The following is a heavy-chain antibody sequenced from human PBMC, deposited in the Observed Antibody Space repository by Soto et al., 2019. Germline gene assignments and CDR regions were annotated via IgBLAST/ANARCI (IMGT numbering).Heavy chain of an antibody. V-gene: IGHV3-74*01. CDR1: GFTFSSYW. Sequence: EVQLVESGGGLVQPGGSLRLSCAASGFTFSSYWMHWVRQAPGKGLEWVSRMNMDGNRISYVDAVKGRCTISRDNAKNTCYMAVTRARGEDTAVYYCVRGDGDRWDGTGYFGRHWGQGGLVTVS. D-gene: IGHD3-22*01. CDR3: VRGDGDRWDGTGYFGRH. J-gene: IGHJ4*02. CDR2: MNMDGNRI.